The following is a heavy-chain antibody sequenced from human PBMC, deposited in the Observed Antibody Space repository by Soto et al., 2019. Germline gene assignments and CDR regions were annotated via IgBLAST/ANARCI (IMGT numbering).Heavy chain of an antibody. V-gene: IGHV1-8*01. Sequence: ASVKVSFKASGYTFITYDINWVRQATGQGLEWVGWMNPNNGNTGYAQKFQGRVTMTRNTSISTAYMELSSLTSEDTAVYYCAKMDYRGSRASPNWFDPWGQGTLVTVSS. CDR2: MNPNNGNT. CDR1: GYTFITYD. D-gene: IGHD2-15*01. J-gene: IGHJ5*02. CDR3: AKMDYRGSRASPNWFDP.